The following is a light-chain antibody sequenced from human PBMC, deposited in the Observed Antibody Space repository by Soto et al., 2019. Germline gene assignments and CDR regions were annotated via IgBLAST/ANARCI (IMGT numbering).Light chain of an antibody. CDR3: QQYGSSIT. V-gene: IGKV3-20*01. CDR2: GAS. Sequence: IVLTQSPGILSLSPGERATLSCRASQSVSSSYLAWYQQKPGQAPRLLIYGASSRATGIPDRFSGSGSGTDFTLTISRLEPEDFAVYYCQQYGSSITFGQGTRLE. CDR1: QSVSSSY. J-gene: IGKJ5*01.